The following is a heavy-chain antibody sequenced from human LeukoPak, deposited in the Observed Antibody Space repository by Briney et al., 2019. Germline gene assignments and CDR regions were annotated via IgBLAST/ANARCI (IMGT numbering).Heavy chain of an antibody. CDR2: INPNSGGT. CDR1: GYTFTGYY. V-gene: IGHV1-2*02. CDR3: AGSAGYQLLSWGHMDV. J-gene: IGHJ6*03. D-gene: IGHD2-2*01. Sequence: GASVKVSCKASGYTFTGYYMHRVRQAPGQGLGWMGWINPNSGGTNYAQKFQGRVTMTRDTSISTAYMELSRLRSDDTAVYYCAGSAGYQLLSWGHMDVWGKGTTVTVSS.